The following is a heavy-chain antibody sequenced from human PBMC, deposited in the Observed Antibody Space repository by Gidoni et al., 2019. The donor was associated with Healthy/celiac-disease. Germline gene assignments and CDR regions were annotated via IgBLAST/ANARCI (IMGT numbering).Heavy chain of an antibody. Sequence: EVQLVESGGGLVQPGGSLRLSCAASGFTVSSNYMSWVRQAPGKGLEWVSVIYSGGSTYYADSVKGRFTISRDNSKNTLYLQMNSLRAEDTAVYYCARRVIAVAATSGYYFDYWGQGTLVTVSS. CDR2: IYSGGST. CDR1: GFTVSSNY. V-gene: IGHV3-66*01. D-gene: IGHD6-19*01. CDR3: ARRVIAVAATSGYYFDY. J-gene: IGHJ4*02.